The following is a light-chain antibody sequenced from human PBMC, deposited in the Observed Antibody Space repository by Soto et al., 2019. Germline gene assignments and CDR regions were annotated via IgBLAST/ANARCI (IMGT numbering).Light chain of an antibody. CDR3: QQRSKWPLT. J-gene: IGKJ4*01. CDR1: QSGTSN. CDR2: GVS. Sequence: EMVLTQSSATLSLSPGETATLSCRASQSGTSNALAWYQQKPGQAPRLLIYGVSSRATGIPDRFSGSGSGTDITLTISSLEPEDFAVYYCQQRSKWPLTFGGATKVEIK. V-gene: IGKV3-11*01.